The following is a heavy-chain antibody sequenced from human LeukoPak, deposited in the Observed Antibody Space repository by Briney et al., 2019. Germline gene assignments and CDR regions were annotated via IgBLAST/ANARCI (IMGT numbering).Heavy chain of an antibody. J-gene: IGHJ4*02. CDR3: AKDRADIVVVVAATRTPPNY. D-gene: IGHD2-15*01. CDR1: GFTFSSYA. V-gene: IGHV3-23*01. CDR2: ISGSGGST. Sequence: GGSLRLSCAGSGFTFSSYAMSWVRQAPGKGLEWVSAISGSGGSTYYADSVKGRFTISRDNSKNTLYLQMNSLRAEDTAVYYCAKDRADIVVVVAATRTPPNYWGQGTLVTVSS.